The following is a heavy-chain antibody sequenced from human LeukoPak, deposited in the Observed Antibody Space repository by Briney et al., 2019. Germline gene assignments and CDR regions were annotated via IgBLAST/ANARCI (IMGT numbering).Heavy chain of an antibody. Sequence: ASVKVSCKASGYTFTSYGISWVRQAPGQGLEWMGWISAYNGNTNYAQELQGRVTMTTDTSTSTAYMELRSLRSDDTAVYYCARDTQLGYCSGGSCFPYYYYGMDVWGKGTTVTVSS. D-gene: IGHD2-15*01. CDR3: ARDTQLGYCSGGSCFPYYYYGMDV. CDR1: GYTFTSYG. J-gene: IGHJ6*04. V-gene: IGHV1-18*04. CDR2: ISAYNGNT.